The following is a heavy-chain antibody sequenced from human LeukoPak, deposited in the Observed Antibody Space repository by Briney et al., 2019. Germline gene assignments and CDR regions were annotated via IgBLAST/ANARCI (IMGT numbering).Heavy chain of an antibody. CDR1: GGSFSGYY. Sequence: PSETLSLTCAVYGGSFSGYYWSWIRQPPGKGLEWIGEINHSGSTNYNPSLKSRVTISVDTSKNQFSLKLSSVTAADTAVYYCARGLIAARPAVRWKYYFGYWGQGTLVTVSS. CDR2: INHSGST. V-gene: IGHV4-34*01. CDR3: ARGLIAARPAVRWKYYFGY. J-gene: IGHJ4*02. D-gene: IGHD6-6*01.